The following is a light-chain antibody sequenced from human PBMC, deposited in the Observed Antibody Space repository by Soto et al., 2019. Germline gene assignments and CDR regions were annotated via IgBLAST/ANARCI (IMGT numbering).Light chain of an antibody. CDR2: EDS. CDR1: SGSIASNY. J-gene: IGLJ3*02. V-gene: IGLV6-57*03. Sequence: NFMLTQSHSVSECPGKTVTISCTRSSGSIASNYVQWYQQRPGSAPTTVIYEDSQRPSGVPDRFSGSIDSSSNSASLTISGLKTEDEADYYCQSFDSNNPVVFGGGTKVTVL. CDR3: QSFDSNNPVV.